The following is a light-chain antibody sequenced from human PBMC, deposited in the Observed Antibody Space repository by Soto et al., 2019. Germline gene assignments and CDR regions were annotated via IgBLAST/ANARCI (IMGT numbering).Light chain of an antibody. J-gene: IGKJ5*01. CDR3: QQYDNLRPIT. Sequence: DIQMTQSPSSLSASVGDRVTITCQASQDISNYLNWYQQKPGKAPKLLIYDASNLETGVPSRFSGSGSGTDFTFTIISLQPEDIATYYCQQYDNLRPITFGQGTRLEIK. CDR1: QDISNY. CDR2: DAS. V-gene: IGKV1-33*01.